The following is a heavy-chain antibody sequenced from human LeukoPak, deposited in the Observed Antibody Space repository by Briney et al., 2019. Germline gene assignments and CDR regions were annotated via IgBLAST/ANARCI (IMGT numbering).Heavy chain of an antibody. CDR2: ISAYNGNT. J-gene: IGHJ4*02. CDR1: GYTFTSYG. D-gene: IGHD2-2*01. Sequence: EASVKVSCKASGYTFTSYGISWVRQAPGQGLEWMGWISAYNGNTNYARKLQGRVTMTTDTSTSTAYMELRSLRSDDTAVYYCARDIVVVPAAICDYWGQGTLVTVSS. V-gene: IGHV1-18*01. CDR3: ARDIVVVPAAICDY.